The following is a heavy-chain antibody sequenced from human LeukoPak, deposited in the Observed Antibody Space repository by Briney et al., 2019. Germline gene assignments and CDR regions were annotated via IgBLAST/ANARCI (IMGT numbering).Heavy chain of an antibody. CDR3: VRLPNHYGSGSYYMSVSPPSDFDY. CDR1: GGSISSSSYN. D-gene: IGHD3-10*01. Sequence: SETLSLTCTVSGGSISSSSYNWGWIRQPPGKGLEWIGSIYYSGSTFYNPSLKSRVTILLDTSKNQFSLKLSSVRASDTAVYYCVRLPNHYGSGSYYMSVSPPSDFDYWGQGTLVTVSS. CDR2: IYYSGST. V-gene: IGHV4-39*01. J-gene: IGHJ4*02.